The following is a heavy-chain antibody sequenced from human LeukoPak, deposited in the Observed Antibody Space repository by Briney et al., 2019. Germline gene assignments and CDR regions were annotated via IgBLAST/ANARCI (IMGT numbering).Heavy chain of an antibody. J-gene: IGHJ3*02. V-gene: IGHV1-69*05. CDR3: AGAMTTVTLHAFEI. CDR1: GGTFSSYA. CDR2: IFPIFGTA. D-gene: IGHD4-17*01. Sequence: EASVKVSCKASGGTFSSYAISWVRQAPGQGLEWMGRIFPIFGTANYAQKFQGRVTITTDESTSTAYMELSSLRSEDTAVYYCAGAMTTVTLHAFEICGQGTMVTVSS.